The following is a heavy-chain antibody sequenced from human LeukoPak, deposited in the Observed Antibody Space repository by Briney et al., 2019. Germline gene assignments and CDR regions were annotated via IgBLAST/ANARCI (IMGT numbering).Heavy chain of an antibody. D-gene: IGHD4-11*01. CDR3: AKGGSMTTVTFFDY. CDR2: IRYDGSNK. V-gene: IGHV3-30*02. CDR1: GFTFSSYG. Sequence: GGSLRLSCAASGFTFSSYGMHWVRQASGKGLEGVAFIRYDGSNKYYADSVKGRFTISRDNSKNTLYLQMNSLRAEDTAVYYCAKGGSMTTVTFFDYWGQGTLVTVSS. J-gene: IGHJ4*02.